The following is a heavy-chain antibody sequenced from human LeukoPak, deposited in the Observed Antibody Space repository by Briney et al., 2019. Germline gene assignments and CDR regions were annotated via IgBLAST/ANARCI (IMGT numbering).Heavy chain of an antibody. D-gene: IGHD2-15*01. CDR1: GGSISTYY. J-gene: IGHJ4*02. Sequence: SETLSLTCFVSGGSISTYYWTWIRQPPGKGLEWIGYIFYSGSTNYNPSLKSRVTIPVDTSKNQFSLKLSSVTAADTAVYYCARHPRGYCSGGSCFLFDYWGQGTLVTVSS. CDR2: IFYSGST. V-gene: IGHV4-59*01. CDR3: ARHPRGYCSGGSCFLFDY.